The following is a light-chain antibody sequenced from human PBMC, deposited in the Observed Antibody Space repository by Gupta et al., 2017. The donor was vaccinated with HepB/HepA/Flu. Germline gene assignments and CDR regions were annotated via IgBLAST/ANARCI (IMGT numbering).Light chain of an antibody. J-gene: IGKJ4*01. CDR1: QSVSSSY. Sequence: DIVLPQSPGTLSLSPGERATLSCRASQSVSSSYLAWYQQQPGQAPRLLNDGATSRAAVTPNRSGGGGAGKVFTPISSRVEDEYAAYYCQQHYDWAPFTFGRGTKVEIK. V-gene: IGKV3-20*01. CDR2: GAT. CDR3: QQHYDWAPFT.